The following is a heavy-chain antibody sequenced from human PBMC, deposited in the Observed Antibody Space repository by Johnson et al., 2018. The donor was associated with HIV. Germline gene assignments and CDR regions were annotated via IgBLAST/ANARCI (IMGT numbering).Heavy chain of an antibody. V-gene: IGHV3-30*02. Sequence: VQLVESGGGVVQPGESLRLSCAASGFTFSHYGMHWVRQAPGKGLEWVAFIQNDESVKYYADSVKGRFTISRDNSRNTLYLQMGTLGPEETAVYYCARDKPIVVVMKSDAFDIWGQGTMVTVSS. CDR2: IQNDESVK. D-gene: IGHD3-22*01. CDR3: ARDKPIVVVMKSDAFDI. J-gene: IGHJ3*02. CDR1: GFTFSHYG.